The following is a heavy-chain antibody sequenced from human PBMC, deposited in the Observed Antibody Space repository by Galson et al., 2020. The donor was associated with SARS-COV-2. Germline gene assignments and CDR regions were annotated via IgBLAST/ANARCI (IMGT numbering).Heavy chain of an antibody. J-gene: IGHJ4*02. V-gene: IGHV4-61*02. CDR1: GGSINSVSYY. CDR3: ASFLVSRGSGTYYAFDY. D-gene: IGHD1-26*01. CDR2: IYTGGST. Sequence: SETLSLTCTVPGGSINSVSYYWSWIRQPAGKGLEWIGRIYTGGSTNYNPSLKSRVTISLDTSKNQFSLKLTSVTAADTAVYYCASFLVSRGSGTYYAFDYWGQGALVTVSS.